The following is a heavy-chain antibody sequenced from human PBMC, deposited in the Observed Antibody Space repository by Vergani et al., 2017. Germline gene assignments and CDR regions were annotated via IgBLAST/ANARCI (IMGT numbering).Heavy chain of an antibody. CDR2: IYHSGST. CDR1: GGSISSGGYS. CDR3: ARLTFYYMDV. D-gene: IGHD3-16*01. J-gene: IGHJ6*03. Sequence: QVQLQESGPGLVKPSQTLSLTCAVSGGSISSGGYSWSWIRQPPGKGLEWIGYIYHSGSTDYNPSLKSRVTISVDRPKNQFSLKLSSVTAADTAVYYCARLTFYYMDVWGKGTTVTVSS. V-gene: IGHV4-30-2*01.